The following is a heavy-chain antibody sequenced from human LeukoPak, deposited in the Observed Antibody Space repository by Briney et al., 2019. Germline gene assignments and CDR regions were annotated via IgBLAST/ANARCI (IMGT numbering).Heavy chain of an antibody. Sequence: QSGGSLRLSCAASGFTFSIYAMSWVRQAPGKGLEWVSPISGSGGSTYYADSVKGRFTISRDNAKNSLYLQMNSLRAEDTAVYYCARKYSGSYYYWGQGTLVTVSS. V-gene: IGHV3-23*01. CDR3: ARKYSGSYYY. CDR1: GFTFSIYA. D-gene: IGHD1-26*01. J-gene: IGHJ4*02. CDR2: ISGSGGST.